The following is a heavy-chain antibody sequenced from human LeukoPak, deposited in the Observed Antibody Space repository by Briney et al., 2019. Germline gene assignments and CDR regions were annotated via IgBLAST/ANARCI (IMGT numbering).Heavy chain of an antibody. CDR3: AREIYTENTFDI. CDR2: ISAYNGNT. V-gene: IGHV1-18*01. CDR1: GYTFTSYG. Sequence: ASVKVSCKASGYTFTSYGISWVRQAPGQGLEWMGWISAYNGNTNYAQRLQGRVTMTTDTSTSTAYMELRRLRSDDTAVYYCAREIYTENTFDIWGQGTMVTVSS. J-gene: IGHJ3*02. D-gene: IGHD5-12*01.